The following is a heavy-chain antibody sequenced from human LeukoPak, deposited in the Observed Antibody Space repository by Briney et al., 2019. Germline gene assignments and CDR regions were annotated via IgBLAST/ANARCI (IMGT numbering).Heavy chain of an antibody. J-gene: IGHJ4*02. D-gene: IGHD3-9*01. V-gene: IGHV4-34*01. CDR3: ARGCIYDILTGYYKGYPLMGSFDY. CDR2: INHSGST. CDR1: GGSFSGYY. Sequence: SETLSLTCAVYGGSFSGYYWSWIRQPPGKGLEWIGEINHSGSTNYNPSLKSRVTISVDTSKNQFSLKLSSVTAADTAVYYCARGCIYDILTGYYKGYPLMGSFDYWGQGTLVTVSS.